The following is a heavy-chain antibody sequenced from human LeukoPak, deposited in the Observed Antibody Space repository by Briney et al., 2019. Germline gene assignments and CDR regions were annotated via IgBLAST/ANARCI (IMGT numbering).Heavy chain of an antibody. D-gene: IGHD5-18*01. J-gene: IGHJ4*02. CDR3: TRDPPGYSYGYAHHPFDY. Sequence: GGSLRLSCAASGFTFSSYSMNWVRQAPGKGLEWVAVISYDGSNKYYADSVKGRFTISRDNSKNTLYLQMNSLRAEDTAVYYCTRDPPGYSYGYAHHPFDYWGQGTLVTVSS. V-gene: IGHV3-30*03. CDR1: GFTFSSYS. CDR2: ISYDGSNK.